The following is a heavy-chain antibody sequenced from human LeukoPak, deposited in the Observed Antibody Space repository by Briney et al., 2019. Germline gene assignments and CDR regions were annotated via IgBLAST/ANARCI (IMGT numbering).Heavy chain of an antibody. J-gene: IGHJ5*02. V-gene: IGHV3-23*01. CDR3: ARDNSVGDNAWWFDP. CDR2: ISGSGGST. CDR1: GFTFSSYA. Sequence: GGSLRLSCAASGFTFSSYAMGWGRQAPGKVLEWVSAISGSGGSTYYADSVKGRFTISRDNSKNTLYLQMNSLRAEDTAIYYCARDNSVGDNAWWFDPWGQGTLVTVSS. D-gene: IGHD1-26*01.